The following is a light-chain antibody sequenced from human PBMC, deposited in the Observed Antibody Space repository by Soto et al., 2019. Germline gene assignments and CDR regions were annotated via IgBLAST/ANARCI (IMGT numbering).Light chain of an antibody. CDR1: QSIDMH. Sequence: DIEMTQSPPSLSASVGDRVTITCRASQSIDMHLNWYQQKPGKPPVLLIYGTSTFHGGVPSGFTGSGSGTEFALSVTMLQPEDFATYYCQQSYGIFAFGPGTRVDVK. V-gene: IGKV1-39*01. CDR3: QQSYGIFA. J-gene: IGKJ3*01. CDR2: GTS.